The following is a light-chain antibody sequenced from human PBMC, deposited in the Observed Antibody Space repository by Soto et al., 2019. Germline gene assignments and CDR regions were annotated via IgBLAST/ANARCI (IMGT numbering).Light chain of an antibody. CDR2: EVT. J-gene: IGLJ2*01. V-gene: IGLV2-14*01. Sequence: QSVLTQPASVSGSPGQSITISCTGTSSDVGRYNYVSWYQQYPGKAPKLMIYEVTNRPSGVSNRFSGSKSGNTASLTISGLRAEDEADYYCSSYTVSSTHVIFGGGTKLTVL. CDR1: SSDVGRYNY. CDR3: SSYTVSSTHVI.